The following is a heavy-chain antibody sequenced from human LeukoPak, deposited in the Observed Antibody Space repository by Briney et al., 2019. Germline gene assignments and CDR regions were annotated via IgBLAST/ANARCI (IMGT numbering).Heavy chain of an antibody. J-gene: IGHJ4*02. Sequence: SSETLSLTCTVSGGSISSSSYYWGWIRQHPGKGLEWIGYIYYSGSTYYNPSLKSRVTISVDTSKNQFSLKLSSVTAVDTAVYYCARQIAVAYFDYWGQGTLVTVSS. CDR2: IYYSGST. V-gene: IGHV4-31*03. CDR3: ARQIAVAYFDY. D-gene: IGHD6-19*01. CDR1: GGSISSSSYY.